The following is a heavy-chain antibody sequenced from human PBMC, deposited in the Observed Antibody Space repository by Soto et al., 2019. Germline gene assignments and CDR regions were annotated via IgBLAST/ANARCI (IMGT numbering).Heavy chain of an antibody. Sequence: EVQLLESGGGLVQPGGSLRLSCAASGFTFSSYAMSWVRQAPGKGLEWVSAISGSCGSTYYADSVKCLFTISRDNSKYTLYLQMNSLRAEDTAVYYCAKSPMVNLPYYFDYWGQGTLVTVSS. J-gene: IGHJ4*02. V-gene: IGHV3-23*01. D-gene: IGHD3-10*01. CDR3: AKSPMVNLPYYFDY. CDR2: ISGSCGST. CDR1: GFTFSSYA.